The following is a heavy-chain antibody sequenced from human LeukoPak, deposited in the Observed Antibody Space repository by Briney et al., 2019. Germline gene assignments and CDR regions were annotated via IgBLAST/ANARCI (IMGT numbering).Heavy chain of an antibody. Sequence: GGSLRLSCAASGFTFSSYGMHWVRQAPGKGLEWVAFIRYDGSNKYYADSVKGGFTMSRDNSKNTLYLKMNSLRAEDTAVYYCAKDQGPSLYGTRSFDYWGQGTLVTVSS. V-gene: IGHV3-30*02. CDR2: IRYDGSNK. D-gene: IGHD3-10*01. CDR1: GFTFSSYG. CDR3: AKDQGPSLYGTRSFDY. J-gene: IGHJ4*01.